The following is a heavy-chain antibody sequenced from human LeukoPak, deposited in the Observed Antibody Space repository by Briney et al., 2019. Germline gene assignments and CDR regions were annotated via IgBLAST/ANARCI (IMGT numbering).Heavy chain of an antibody. CDR3: AKAPGGIVGY. J-gene: IGHJ4*02. CDR1: GFTFSDYY. D-gene: IGHD3-16*01. CDR2: ISGSGGST. V-gene: IGHV3-23*01. Sequence: PGGSLRLSCAASGFTFSDYYMSWVRQAPGKGLEWVSAISGSGGSTYYADSVKGRFTISRDNSKNTVYLQMNSLRADDTAVYYYAKAPGGIVGYWGQGTLVTVSS.